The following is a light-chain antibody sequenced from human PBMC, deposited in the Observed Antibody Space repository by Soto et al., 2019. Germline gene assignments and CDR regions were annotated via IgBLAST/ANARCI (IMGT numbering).Light chain of an antibody. CDR2: GAS. CDR3: QKYHSAPHT. J-gene: IGKJ2*01. V-gene: IGKV1-27*01. CDR1: QGISNN. Sequence: DIQMTQSPPSLSVSVGDRVAITCRASQGISNNLAWYQQKPGKVPKLLIFGASTLRSGVPSRFSGSGSGTEFTLTISSLQPEDVATYYCQKYHSAPHTFGQGTKLDI.